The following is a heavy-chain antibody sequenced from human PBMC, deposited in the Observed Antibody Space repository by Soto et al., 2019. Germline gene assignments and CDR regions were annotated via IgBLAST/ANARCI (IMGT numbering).Heavy chain of an antibody. CDR3: ARGPRGGYRMAAAGRYAFDI. D-gene: IGHD6-13*01. Sequence: SETLSLTCAVYGGSFSGYYWSWIRQPPGKGLEWIGEINHSGSTNYNPSLKSRVTISVDTSKNQFSLKLSSVTAADTAVYYCARGPRGGYRMAAAGRYAFDIWGQGTMVTVSS. CDR2: INHSGST. J-gene: IGHJ3*02. V-gene: IGHV4-34*01. CDR1: GGSFSGYY.